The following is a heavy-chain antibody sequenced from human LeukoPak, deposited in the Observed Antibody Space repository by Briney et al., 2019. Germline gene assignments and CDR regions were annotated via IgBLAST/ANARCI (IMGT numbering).Heavy chain of an antibody. V-gene: IGHV3-53*01. CDR2: IYSGGST. D-gene: IGHD3-3*01. CDR3: AKCRNYDFWSGGDAFDI. Sequence: GGSLRLSCAASGFTVSSNYMSWVRQAPGKGLEWVSVIYSGGSTYYADSVKGRFTISRDNSKNTLYLQMNSLRAEDTAVYYCAKCRNYDFWSGGDAFDIWGQGTMVTVSS. CDR1: GFTVSSNY. J-gene: IGHJ3*02.